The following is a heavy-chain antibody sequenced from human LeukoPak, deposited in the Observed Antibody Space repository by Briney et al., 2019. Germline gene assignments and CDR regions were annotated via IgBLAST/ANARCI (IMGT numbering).Heavy chain of an antibody. J-gene: IGHJ6*04. V-gene: IGHV3-73*01. CDR2: IRSKANSYAT. Sequence: GGSLRLSCAASGFTFSGSAMHWVRQASGKGLEWVGRIRSKANSYATAYAASVKGRFTISRDDSKNTAYLQMNSLKTEDTAAYYCTRHADTAMVSLVWGKGTTVTVSS. CDR3: TRHADTAMVSLV. D-gene: IGHD5-18*01. CDR1: GFTFSGSA.